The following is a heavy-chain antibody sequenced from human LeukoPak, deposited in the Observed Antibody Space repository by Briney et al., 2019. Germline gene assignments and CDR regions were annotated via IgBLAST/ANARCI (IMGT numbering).Heavy chain of an antibody. D-gene: IGHD2-2*01. CDR2: IIPIFGTA. J-gene: IGHJ4*02. CDR1: GGTFSSYA. V-gene: IGHV1-69*13. Sequence: ASVKVSCKASGGTFSSYAISWVRQAPGQGLEWMGGIIPIFGTANYAQKFQGRVTITADESTSTAYMELSSLRSEDTAVYYCARGPTRVAPAAAYLDYWGQGTLVTVSS. CDR3: ARGPTRVAPAAAYLDY.